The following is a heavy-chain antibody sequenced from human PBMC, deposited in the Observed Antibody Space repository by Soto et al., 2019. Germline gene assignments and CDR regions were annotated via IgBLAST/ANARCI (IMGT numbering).Heavy chain of an antibody. CDR2: ITSTSSYI. Sequence: EVLLVESGGGLVKPGGSLRLSCVASGFTFSSYSMSWVRQAPGKGLEWVSSITSTSSYIHYADSVKGRFTISRDNAKNSLNLQMNSLRAEDTAVYYCVRDQNYYASGRGSDYWGQGTLVTVSS. V-gene: IGHV3-21*02. CDR1: GFTFSSYS. CDR3: VRDQNYYASGRGSDY. D-gene: IGHD3-10*01. J-gene: IGHJ4*02.